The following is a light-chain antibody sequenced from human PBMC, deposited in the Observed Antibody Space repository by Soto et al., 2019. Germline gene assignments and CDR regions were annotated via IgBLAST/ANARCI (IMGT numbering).Light chain of an antibody. CDR1: QSVSSY. J-gene: IGKJ4*01. V-gene: IGKV3-11*01. CDR3: QQRSNWPSLT. Sequence: EIVLTQSPATLSLSPGERATLSCRASQSVSSYLAWYQQKPGQAPRLLIYDASNRATGIPARFSGSGSGTDFTITISSLEPEDFAVYYCQQRSNWPSLTFCGGTKVEVK. CDR2: DAS.